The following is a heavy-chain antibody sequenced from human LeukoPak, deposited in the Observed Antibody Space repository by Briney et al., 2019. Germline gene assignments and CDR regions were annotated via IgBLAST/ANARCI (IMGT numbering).Heavy chain of an antibody. Sequence: PSETLSLTCTVSGGSINSHFWSWIRQPPGKGLEWIGYIHSTGSTNYNPSLKSRVTISVDTSRNQFSLKLSSVTAADTAVYYCARGGYSGSSLFDYWGQGALVTVSS. CDR3: ARGGYSGSSLFDY. CDR1: GGSINSHF. D-gene: IGHD1-26*01. CDR2: IHSTGST. V-gene: IGHV4-59*11. J-gene: IGHJ4*02.